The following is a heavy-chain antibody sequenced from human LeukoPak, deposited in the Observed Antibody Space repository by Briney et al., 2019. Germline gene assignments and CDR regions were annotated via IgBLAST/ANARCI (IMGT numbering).Heavy chain of an antibody. CDR1: GGSFSGYY. J-gene: IGHJ2*01. CDR3: ARDSSPHSGWEEWYFDL. Sequence: SETLALTCAVYGGSFSGYYWSWIRQPPGKGLEWIGEINHSGSTNYNPSLKSRVTTSVDTSKNQFSLKLSSVTAADTAVYYCARDSSPHSGWEEWYFDLWGRGTLVTVSS. D-gene: IGHD6-19*01. V-gene: IGHV4-34*01. CDR2: INHSGST.